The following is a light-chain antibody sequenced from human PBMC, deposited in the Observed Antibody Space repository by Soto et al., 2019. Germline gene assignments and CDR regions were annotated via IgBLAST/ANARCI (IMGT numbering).Light chain of an antibody. Sequence: EIELTQSPGTLSLAPGERATLSCRASQSVSSSYLAWYQQKPGQAPRLLIYGAYSMATGIPDRFSGSGSGTDFTLTISRLEAEDCAVYYCQQYGSSAGTFGQGTKVEIK. CDR1: QSVSSSY. V-gene: IGKV3-20*01. J-gene: IGKJ1*01. CDR2: GAY. CDR3: QQYGSSAGT.